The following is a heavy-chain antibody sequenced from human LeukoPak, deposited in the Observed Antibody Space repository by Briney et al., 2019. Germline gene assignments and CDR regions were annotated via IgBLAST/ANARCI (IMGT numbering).Heavy chain of an antibody. Sequence: HPGGSLRLSCAASGFSFSSFRMHWVRQAPGKGLVWVSGIKSDGAGTSYVDSVKGRFTISRDNAKNTLDLQMNSLRAEDTAVYYCARGGYGAYMGWGQGMLVTVSS. J-gene: IGHJ4*02. CDR1: GFSFSSFR. D-gene: IGHD4-17*01. CDR3: ARGGYGAYMG. CDR2: IKSDGAGT. V-gene: IGHV3-74*01.